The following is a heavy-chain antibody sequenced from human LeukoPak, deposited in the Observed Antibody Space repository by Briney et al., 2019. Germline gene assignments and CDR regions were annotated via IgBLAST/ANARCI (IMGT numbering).Heavy chain of an antibody. D-gene: IGHD5-18*01. CDR3: ARGDGAYNYGYYFDY. CDR2: MYHSGSA. J-gene: IGHJ4*02. Sequence: SETLSLTCTVSGGSISTYYWGWIRQPPGKGLDYIGYMYHSGSANYHPSLKSRVTISLDMSENQFSLKLSSVTAADTAMYYCARGDGAYNYGYYFDYWGQGTLVTASS. CDR1: GGSISTYY. V-gene: IGHV4-59*01.